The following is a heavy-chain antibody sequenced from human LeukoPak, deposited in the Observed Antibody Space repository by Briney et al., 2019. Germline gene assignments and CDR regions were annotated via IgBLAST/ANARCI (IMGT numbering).Heavy chain of an antibody. Sequence: SETLSLTCTVSGGSISSYYWSWIRQPPGKGLEWIGYIYYSGGTNYNPSLKSRVTTSVDTSKNQFSLKLSSVTAADTAVYYCARVGCTGGSCYRSRGAFDIWGQGTMVTVSS. CDR1: GGSISSYY. CDR2: IYYSGGT. V-gene: IGHV4-59*01. D-gene: IGHD2-15*01. CDR3: ARVGCTGGSCYRSRGAFDI. J-gene: IGHJ3*02.